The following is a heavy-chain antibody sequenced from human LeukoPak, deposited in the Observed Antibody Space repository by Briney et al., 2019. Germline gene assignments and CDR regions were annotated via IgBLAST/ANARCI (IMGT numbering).Heavy chain of an antibody. Sequence: PGGSLRLSCAASGFTFSNAWMSWVRQAPGKGLEWVGRIKSKTDGGTTDYAAPVKGRFTISRDDSKNTLYLQMNSLKTEDTAVYYCTTGTVTSSFDAFDIWGQGTMVTVSS. CDR3: TTGTVTSSFDAFDI. CDR1: GFTFSNAW. V-gene: IGHV3-15*01. D-gene: IGHD4-17*01. J-gene: IGHJ3*02. CDR2: IKSKTDGGTT.